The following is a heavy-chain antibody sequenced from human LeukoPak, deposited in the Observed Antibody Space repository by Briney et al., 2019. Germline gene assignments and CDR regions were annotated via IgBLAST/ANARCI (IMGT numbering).Heavy chain of an antibody. CDR2: IYYSGST. CDR1: GGSISSSSYY. V-gene: IGHV4-39*07. J-gene: IGHJ4*02. D-gene: IGHD5-18*01. CDR3: ARGGVWGRYSYAPRASPFDY. Sequence: SETLSLTCTVSGGSISSSSYYWGWIRQPPGKGLEWIGSIYYSGSTYYNPSLKSRVTISVDTSKNQFSLKLSSVTAADTAVYYCARGGVWGRYSYAPRASPFDYWGQGTLVTVSS.